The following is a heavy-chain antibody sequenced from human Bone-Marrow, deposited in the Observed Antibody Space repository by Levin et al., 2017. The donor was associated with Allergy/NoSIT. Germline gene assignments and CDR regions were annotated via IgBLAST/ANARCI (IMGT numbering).Heavy chain of an antibody. CDR2: IYSGGST. Sequence: GGSLRLSCAVSGFTVGNNYMSWVRQAPGKGLEWVSLIYSGGSTYYADSVKGRFTISRDSSKNTLYLQMNNLRVEDTAVYYCARDPPGVAAAGSGYWGQGTLVTISS. CDR3: ARDPPGVAAAGSGY. D-gene: IGHD6-13*01. CDR1: GFTVGNNY. J-gene: IGHJ4*02. V-gene: IGHV3-66*01.